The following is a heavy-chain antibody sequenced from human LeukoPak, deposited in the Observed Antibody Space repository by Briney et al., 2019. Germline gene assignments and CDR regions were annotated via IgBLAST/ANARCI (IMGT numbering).Heavy chain of an antibody. Sequence: GGSLRLSCAASGFTLSNHWMIWVRQVPGRGPEWVANVNRDGSETYYLDSVKGRFTISKDNAKNSLYLQMNSLRAEDTALYHCARNNGMDVWGQGTTVIVSS. CDR2: VNRDGSET. J-gene: IGHJ6*02. V-gene: IGHV3-7*03. CDR3: ARNNGMDV. CDR1: GFTLSNHW.